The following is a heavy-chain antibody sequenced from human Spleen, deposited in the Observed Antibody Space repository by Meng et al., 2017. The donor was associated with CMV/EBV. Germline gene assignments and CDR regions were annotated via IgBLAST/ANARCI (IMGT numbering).Heavy chain of an antibody. CDR2: INHSGST. CDR1: GGSFSGYY. J-gene: IGHJ5*02. Sequence: GSLRLSCAVYGGSFSGYYWSWIRQPPGKGLEWIGEINHSGSTNYNPSLKSRVTISVDTSKNQFSLKLSSVTAADTAVYYCARETNWFDPWGQGTLVTVSS. V-gene: IGHV4-34*01. CDR3: ARETNWFDP.